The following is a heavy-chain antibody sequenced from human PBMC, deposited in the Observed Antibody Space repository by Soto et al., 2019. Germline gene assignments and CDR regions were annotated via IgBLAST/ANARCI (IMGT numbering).Heavy chain of an antibody. CDR2: IYYSGST. D-gene: IGHD3-22*01. V-gene: IGHV4-31*03. J-gene: IGHJ4*02. CDR1: GGSISSCDYY. CDR3: ARLSSIDSSGYYLDY. Sequence: QVQLQESGPGLVKPSQTLSLTCTVSGGSISSCDYYWSWIRQHPGKGLEWIGYIYYSGSTHYSSSLKSRVTMSIDTSKNQFHLKLTSVTAADTAVYYCARLSSIDSSGYYLDYWGQGTLVTVSS.